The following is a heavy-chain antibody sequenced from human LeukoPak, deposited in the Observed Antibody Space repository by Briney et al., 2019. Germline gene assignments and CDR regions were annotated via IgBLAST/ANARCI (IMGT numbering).Heavy chain of an antibody. CDR1: GGSISSYY. CDR2: IYYSGST. J-gene: IGHJ4*02. V-gene: IGHV4-59*01. CDR3: ALGDYGGNDYFDY. Sequence: SETLSLTCTVSGGSISSYYWSWIRQPPGKGLEWIGYIYYSGSTNYNPSLKSRVTISVDTSKNQFSLKLSSVTAADTAVYYCALGDYGGNDYFDYWGQGTPVTVSS. D-gene: IGHD3-16*01.